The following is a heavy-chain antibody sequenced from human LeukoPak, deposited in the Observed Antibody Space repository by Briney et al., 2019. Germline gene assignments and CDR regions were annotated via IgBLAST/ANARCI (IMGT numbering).Heavy chain of an antibody. CDR3: ARRVEYCGGDCTYYFDY. V-gene: IGHV4-59*01. Sequence: PSETLSLTCTVSGGSIDNYYWNWIRQPPGKGLEWIGYIYYSGSTNYNPSLKSRVTISVDTSKNQFSLKLSSVTAADTAVYYCARRVEYCGGDCTYYFDYWGQGTLVTVSS. D-gene: IGHD2-21*02. CDR2: IYYSGST. CDR1: GGSIDNYY. J-gene: IGHJ4*02.